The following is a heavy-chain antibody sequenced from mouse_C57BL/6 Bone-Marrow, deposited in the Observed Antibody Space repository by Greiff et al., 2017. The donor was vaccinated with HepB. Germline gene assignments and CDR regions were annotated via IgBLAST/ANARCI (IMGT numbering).Heavy chain of an antibody. CDR3: TRAYYGSSYRY. D-gene: IGHD1-1*01. Sequence: EVQLQQSGTVLARPGASVKMSCKTSGYTFTSYWMHWVKQRPGQGLEWIGAIYPGNSDTSYNQKFKGKAKLTAVTSASTAYMEISSLTTEDSAVYYCTRAYYGSSYRYWGQGTTLTVSS. V-gene: IGHV1-5*01. CDR1: GYTFTSYW. J-gene: IGHJ2*01. CDR2: IYPGNSDT.